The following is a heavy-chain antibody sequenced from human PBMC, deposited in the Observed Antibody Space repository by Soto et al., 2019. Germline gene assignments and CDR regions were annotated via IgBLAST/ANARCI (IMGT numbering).Heavy chain of an antibody. CDR1: GFTFTSSA. V-gene: IGHV1-58*02. CDR2: IVVGSGNT. J-gene: IGHJ5*02. D-gene: IGHD6-19*01. CDR3: AATMIAVAGTPPWFDP. Sequence: SVKVSCKASGFTFTSSAMQWVRQARGQRLEWIGWIVVGSGNTNYAQKFQERVTITRDMSTSTAYMELSSLRSEDTAVYYCAATMIAVAGTPPWFDPWGQGTLVPVSS.